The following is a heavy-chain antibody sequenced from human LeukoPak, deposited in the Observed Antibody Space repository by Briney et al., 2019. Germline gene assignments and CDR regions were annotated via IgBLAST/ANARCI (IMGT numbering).Heavy chain of an antibody. Sequence: KPSETLSLTCTASGCSISSYYWNWIRQPPGKGLEWIGYIYYSGSTNYYPSLKSRVTISVDTSKNQFSLKLSSVTAADTAVYYCARPSSLELPYYFDYWGQGTLVTVSS. V-gene: IGHV4-59*01. J-gene: IGHJ4*02. CDR1: GCSISSYY. D-gene: IGHD1-7*01. CDR2: IYYSGST. CDR3: ARPSSLELPYYFDY.